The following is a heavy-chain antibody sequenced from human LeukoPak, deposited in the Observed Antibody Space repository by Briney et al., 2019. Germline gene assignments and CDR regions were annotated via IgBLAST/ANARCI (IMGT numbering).Heavy chain of an antibody. V-gene: IGHV3-9*01. Sequence: GGSLRLSCAASGFTFDDYAMHWVRQAPGKGLEWVSGISWNSGSIGYADSVKGRFTISRDNAKNSLYLQMNSLRAEDTALYYCAKDRGYSGYGAFDIWGQGTMVTVSS. CDR2: ISWNSGSI. CDR1: GFTFDDYA. D-gene: IGHD5-12*01. CDR3: AKDRGYSGYGAFDI. J-gene: IGHJ3*02.